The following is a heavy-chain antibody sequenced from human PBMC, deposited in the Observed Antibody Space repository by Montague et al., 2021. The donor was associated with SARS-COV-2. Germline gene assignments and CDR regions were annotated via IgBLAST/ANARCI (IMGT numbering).Heavy chain of an antibody. Sequence: SETLSLTCTVSGGSISSSSYYWGWIRQPPGKGLEWIGSIYYSGSTYYNPSLKSRVTISVDTSKNQFPLKLSSVTAADTAVCYCARFPTSYYYDSKAAPATPDAFDIWGQGTMVTVSS. CDR1: GGSISSSSYY. V-gene: IGHV4-39*01. J-gene: IGHJ3*02. CDR2: IYYSGST. D-gene: IGHD3-22*01. CDR3: ARFPTSYYYDSKAAPATPDAFDI.